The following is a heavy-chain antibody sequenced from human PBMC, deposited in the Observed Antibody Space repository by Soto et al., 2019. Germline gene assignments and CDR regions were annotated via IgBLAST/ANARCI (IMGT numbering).Heavy chain of an antibody. V-gene: IGHV4-4*02. Sequence: QVQLQESGPGLVKPSGTLSLTCAVSGGSISSSNWWSWVRQRPGRGLEWIGEIYHSGSTNYNPSLKRRVTISVDKSKNQFSLKLSSVTAADTAVYYCAREKWSGGSYTPFDYWGQGTLVTVSS. CDR3: AREKWSGGSYTPFDY. D-gene: IGHD1-26*01. J-gene: IGHJ4*02. CDR1: GGSISSSNW. CDR2: IYHSGST.